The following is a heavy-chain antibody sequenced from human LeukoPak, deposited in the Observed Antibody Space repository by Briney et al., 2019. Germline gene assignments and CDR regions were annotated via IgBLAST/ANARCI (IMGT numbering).Heavy chain of an antibody. D-gene: IGHD6-13*01. CDR2: IIPIFGTA. V-gene: IGHV1-69*05. J-gene: IGHJ6*03. CDR3: ARGIGIAAAGMHYYYYMDV. CDR1: GGTFSSYA. Sequence: GASVKVSCKASGGTFSSYAISWVRQAPGQGLEWMGGIIPIFGTANYAQKFQGRVTITTDESTSTAYMELSSLRSEDTAVYYCARGIGIAAAGMHYYYYMDVWGKGTTVTVSS.